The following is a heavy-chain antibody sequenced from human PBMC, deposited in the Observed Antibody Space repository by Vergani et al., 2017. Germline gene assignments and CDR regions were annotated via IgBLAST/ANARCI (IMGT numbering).Heavy chain of an antibody. D-gene: IGHD1-26*01. Sequence: EVRLLESGGGLVQPGGSLRLSCAASGFTFNIYAMTWVRQAPGKGLEWVANIKEDGSDKYYVDSLKGRFTISRDNAKNSLYLQMDSLRTEDTALYYCARISGSHWARWCDYWGQGTLVTVSS. CDR2: IKEDGSDK. J-gene: IGHJ4*02. CDR1: GFTFNIYA. CDR3: ARISGSHWARWCDY. V-gene: IGHV3-7*01.